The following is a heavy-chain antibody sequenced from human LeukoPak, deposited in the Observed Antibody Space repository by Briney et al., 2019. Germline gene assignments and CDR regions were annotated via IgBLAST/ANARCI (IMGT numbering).Heavy chain of an antibody. J-gene: IGHJ4*02. D-gene: IGHD2-2*01. V-gene: IGHV3-48*03. CDR3: ARAGYCSSTSCYVDLPDY. CDR2: ISSSGSTI. CDR1: GFTFSSYN. Sequence: PGGSLRLSCAASGFTFSSYNMNWVRQAPGKGLEWVSYISSSGSTIYYADSVKGRFTISRDNAKNSLYLQMNSLRAEDTAVYYCARAGYCSSTSCYVDLPDYWGQGTLVTVSS.